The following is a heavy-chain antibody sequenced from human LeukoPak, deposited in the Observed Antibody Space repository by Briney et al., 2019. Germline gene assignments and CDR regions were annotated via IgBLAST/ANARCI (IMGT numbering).Heavy chain of an antibody. CDR2: INAGNGNT. CDR3: ARLDEYSSSSRYYGMDV. CDR1: GYTFTSYA. Sequence: GASVKVSCKASGYTFTSYAMHWVRQAPGQRLEWMGWINAGNGNTKYSQKFQGRVTITRDTSASTAYMELSSLRSEDTAVYYCARLDEYSSSSRYYGMDVWGQGTTVTVSS. D-gene: IGHD6-6*01. J-gene: IGHJ6*02. V-gene: IGHV1-3*01.